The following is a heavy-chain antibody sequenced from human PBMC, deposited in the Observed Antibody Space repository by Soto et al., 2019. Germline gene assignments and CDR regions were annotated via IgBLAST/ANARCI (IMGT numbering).Heavy chain of an antibody. D-gene: IGHD3-22*01. CDR1: GFTFSSHG. CDR3: AKEENYYDTTPWGIDY. Sequence: QVQLVESGGGVVQPGRSLRLSCAASGFTFSSHGMYWVRQAPGKGLEWVAVISYDGSNKYYADSVKGRFTISRDISKKTLYLQMNSLRVEDTAVYYCAKEENYYDTTPWGIDYWGQGTLVSVSS. V-gene: IGHV3-30*18. CDR2: ISYDGSNK. J-gene: IGHJ4*02.